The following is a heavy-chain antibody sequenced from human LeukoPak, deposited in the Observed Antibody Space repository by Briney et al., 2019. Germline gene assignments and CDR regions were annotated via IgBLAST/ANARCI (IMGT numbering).Heavy chain of an antibody. CDR2: IWYDGSNK. J-gene: IGHJ5*02. D-gene: IGHD3-10*01. CDR1: GFTHSSYG. V-gene: IGHV3-33*01. Sequence: GGSLRLSCAASGFTHSSYGMHWVRQAPGKGLEWVAVIWYDGSNKYYADSVKGRFTISRDNSKNTLYLQMNSLRAEDTAVYYCARVGTMVRGVKKGYNWFDPWGQGTLVTVSS. CDR3: ARVGTMVRGVKKGYNWFDP.